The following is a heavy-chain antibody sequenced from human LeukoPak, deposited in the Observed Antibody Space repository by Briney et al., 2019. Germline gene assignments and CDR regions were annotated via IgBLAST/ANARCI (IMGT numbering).Heavy chain of an antibody. CDR3: ARRTSGAFAI. J-gene: IGHJ3*02. Sequence: GGSLRLSCAASGFTFSSYSMNWVRQAPGRGLEWVSYISSSGSDKYYPDSVKGRFTISRDNAKNSLYLQMNSLRAEDTAVYYCARRTSGAFAIWGQGTKVTVSS. CDR2: ISSSGSDK. CDR1: GFTFSSYS. V-gene: IGHV3-21*05.